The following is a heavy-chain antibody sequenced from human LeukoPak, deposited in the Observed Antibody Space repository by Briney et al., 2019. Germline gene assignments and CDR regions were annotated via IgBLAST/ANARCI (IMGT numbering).Heavy chain of an antibody. CDR1: GFTFSSYA. Sequence: PGGSLRLSCAVSGFTFSSYAMSWVRQAPGKGLEWVSGISSSGGSTYYADSVKGRFTISRDNSKNTLYLQMNSLRDEDTAVYYCARDPHALDYWGRGTLVTVSS. J-gene: IGHJ4*01. V-gene: IGHV3-23*01. CDR3: ARDPHALDY. CDR2: ISSSGGST.